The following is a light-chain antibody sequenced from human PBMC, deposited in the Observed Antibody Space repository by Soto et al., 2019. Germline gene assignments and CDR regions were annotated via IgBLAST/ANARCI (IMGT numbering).Light chain of an antibody. CDR3: QQYNSYSLIT. J-gene: IGKJ5*01. Sequence: EIVLTPSPATLSLSAGERATLSSRASQSVSSYFAWYQQKPGRAPRLLIYDASNRATGIPARFSGSGSGTEFTLTISSLQADDFATYYCQQYNSYSLITFGQGTRLEIK. V-gene: IGKV3-11*01. CDR2: DAS. CDR1: QSVSSY.